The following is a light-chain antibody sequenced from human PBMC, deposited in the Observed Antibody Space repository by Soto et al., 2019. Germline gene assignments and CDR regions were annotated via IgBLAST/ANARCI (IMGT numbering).Light chain of an antibody. CDR3: QQYGSSPPIT. Sequence: EIVMTQSPATLSVSPGEGVTLSCRASQSVSSNLAWYQQRPGQAPRLLIYGASNRATGIPARFSGSGSGTDFTLTISSLEPEDFAVYYCQQYGSSPPITFGQGTRLEIK. CDR2: GAS. CDR1: QSVSSN. V-gene: IGKV3D-15*01. J-gene: IGKJ5*01.